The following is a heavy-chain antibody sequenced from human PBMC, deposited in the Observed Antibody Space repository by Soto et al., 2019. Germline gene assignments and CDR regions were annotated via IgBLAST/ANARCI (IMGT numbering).Heavy chain of an antibody. D-gene: IGHD3-22*01. CDR1: GFTFSTYG. J-gene: IGHJ4*02. CDR3: TTGLSNGYYNFDY. Sequence: GGSLRLSCAASGFTFSTYGMNWVRQAPGKGLEWIGRIIGESDGGTTDYAAPVKGRFTISRDHSKDTLYLHMNSLKTEDTAVYYCTTGLSNGYYNFDYWGQGTPVTVSS. CDR2: IIGESDGGTT. V-gene: IGHV3-15*01.